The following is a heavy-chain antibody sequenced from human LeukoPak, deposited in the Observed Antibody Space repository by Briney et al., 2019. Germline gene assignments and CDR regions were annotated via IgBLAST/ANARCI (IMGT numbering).Heavy chain of an antibody. CDR1: GFTFGSHS. J-gene: IGHJ5*02. CDR3: ARVLGGGWWFDP. Sequence: GGSLRLSCAASGFTFGSHSMNWVRQAPGKGLEWVSYISGSGGAIYYADSVKGRFIISRDNAKNSLYLQMNSLRDEDTAVYYCARVLGGGWWFDPWGEGSLVTVSS. CDR2: ISGSGGAI. V-gene: IGHV3-48*02. D-gene: IGHD3-16*01.